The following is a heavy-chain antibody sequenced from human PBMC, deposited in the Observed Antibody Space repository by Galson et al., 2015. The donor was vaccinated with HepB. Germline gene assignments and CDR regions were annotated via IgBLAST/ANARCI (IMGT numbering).Heavy chain of an antibody. V-gene: IGHV3-23*01. D-gene: IGHD1-1*01. Sequence: SLRLSCAASGFTFSSYAMSWVRQAPGKGLEWVSAISGSGGSTYYADSVKGRFTISRDNSKNTLYLQMNSLRAEDTAVYYCAKDESWNHYYYGMDVWGQGTTVTVSS. CDR2: ISGSGGST. CDR3: AKDESWNHYYYGMDV. CDR1: GFTFSSYA. J-gene: IGHJ6*02.